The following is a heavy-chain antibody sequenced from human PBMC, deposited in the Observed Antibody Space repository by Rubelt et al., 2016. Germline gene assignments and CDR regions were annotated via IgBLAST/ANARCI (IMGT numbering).Heavy chain of an antibody. CDR1: GGSISSRTNY. V-gene: IGHV4-39*01. Sequence: QLHLQESGPGLVKPSETLSLTCTVSGGSISSRTNYWGWIRQPPGKGLEWIGSIYHSVSTYYNPSLKSRVTISVDTSKNQFSLKMTSVTAADTAVYYCARGGGYGPFLWGQGTLVTVSS. D-gene: IGHD4-17*01. CDR3: ARGGGYGPFL. CDR2: IYHSVST. J-gene: IGHJ4*02.